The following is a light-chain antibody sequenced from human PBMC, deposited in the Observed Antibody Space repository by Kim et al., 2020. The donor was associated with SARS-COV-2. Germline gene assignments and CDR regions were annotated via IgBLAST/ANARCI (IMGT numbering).Light chain of an antibody. V-gene: IGKV4-1*01. CDR2: WAS. Sequence: RAPITCKPSQTVLSSSNNKNTLAWYQQKSGQPPKLLIYWASTRESGVPDRFSGSGSGTDFTLTISSLQAEDVAVYYCQQYYNPPYTFGQGTKLEI. J-gene: IGKJ2*01. CDR3: QQYYNPPYT. CDR1: QTVLSSSNNKNT.